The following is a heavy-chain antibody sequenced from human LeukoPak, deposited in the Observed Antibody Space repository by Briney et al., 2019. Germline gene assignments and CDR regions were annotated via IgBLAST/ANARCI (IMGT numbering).Heavy chain of an antibody. Sequence: PGGSLRLSCAASGFTFSDYYMSWIRQAPGKGLEWVSYISSSGSTIYYADSVKGRFTISRDNAKNSLYLQMNSLRAEDTAVYYCARAPSPTTVCHFDYWGQGTLVTVSS. CDR3: ARAPSPTTVCHFDY. CDR2: ISSSGSTI. V-gene: IGHV3-11*04. D-gene: IGHD4-17*01. CDR1: GFTFSDYY. J-gene: IGHJ4*02.